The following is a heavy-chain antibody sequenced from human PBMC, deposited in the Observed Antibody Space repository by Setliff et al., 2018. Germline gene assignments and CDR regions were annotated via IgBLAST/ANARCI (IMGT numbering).Heavy chain of an antibody. CDR2: TSNTGITT. CDR3: ANHNPARRALNGTPLDN. Sequence: PGGSLRLSCAASVFTFSDYYMTWIRQAPGKGLECISYTSNTGITTYYADSVKGRFTISRDNSKNTLYLQMRSLRAEDTAIYYCANHNPARRALNGTPLDNWGQGTLVTVSS. V-gene: IGHV3-11*01. D-gene: IGHD3-9*01. CDR1: VFTFSDYY. J-gene: IGHJ4*02.